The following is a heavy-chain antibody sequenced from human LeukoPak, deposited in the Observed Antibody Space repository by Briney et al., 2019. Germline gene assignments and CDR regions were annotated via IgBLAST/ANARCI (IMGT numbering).Heavy chain of an antibody. V-gene: IGHV4-4*07. CDR2: IYTSGST. CDR3: ARDVVAAVGSFDY. D-gene: IGHD2-2*01. CDR1: GESSKSFY. Sequence: PSETLSLTCTVSGESSKSFYWSWILQPAGKGLEWIGRIYTSGSTNYSPSLKSRVTMSVDTSKNQFSLKLSSVTAADTAVYYCARDVVAAVGSFDYWGQGTQVTVSS. J-gene: IGHJ4*02.